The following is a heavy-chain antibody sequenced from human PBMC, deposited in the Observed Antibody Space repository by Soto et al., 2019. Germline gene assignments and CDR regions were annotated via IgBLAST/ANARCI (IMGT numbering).Heavy chain of an antibody. Sequence: EMQLVDSGGDLVKPGGSLRISCAASGFTFSNYWMHWVRQTPGKGLVWVSRISTDGSSTWYADYVKGRFTISRDSAKNTLYLQMSRLRAEDTAVYYCARGGRKFDYYDGMDVWGQGTTVAVSS. CDR1: GFTFSNYW. CDR2: ISTDGSST. D-gene: IGHD3-10*01. J-gene: IGHJ6*02. CDR3: ARGGRKFDYYDGMDV. V-gene: IGHV3-74*01.